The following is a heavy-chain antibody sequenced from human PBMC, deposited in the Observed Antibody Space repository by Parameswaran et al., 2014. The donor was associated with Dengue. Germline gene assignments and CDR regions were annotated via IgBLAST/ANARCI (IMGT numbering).Heavy chain of an antibody. CDR2: ISSSGSTI. V-gene: IGHV3-48*03. CDR3: ARDSFGVDY. Sequence: VRQAPGKGLEWVSYISSSGSTIYYADSVKGRFTISRDNAKNSLYLQMNSLRAEDTAVYYCARDSFGVDYWGQGTLVTVSS. J-gene: IGHJ4*02. D-gene: IGHD3-16*01.